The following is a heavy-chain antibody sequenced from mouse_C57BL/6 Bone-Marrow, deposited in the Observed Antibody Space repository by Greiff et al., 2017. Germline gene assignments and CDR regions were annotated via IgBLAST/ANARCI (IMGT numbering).Heavy chain of an antibody. D-gene: IGHD2-5*01. V-gene: IGHV3-6*01. CDR1: GYSITSGYY. CDR2: ISYDGSN. J-gene: IGHJ2*01. CDR3: ARDRARGYSNYFDY. Sequence: EVQVVESGPGLVKPSQSLSLTCSVTGYSITSGYYWNWIRQFPGNKLEWMGYISYDGSNNYNPSLKNRISITRDTSKNQFFLKLNSVTTEDTATYYCARDRARGYSNYFDYWGQGTTLTVSS.